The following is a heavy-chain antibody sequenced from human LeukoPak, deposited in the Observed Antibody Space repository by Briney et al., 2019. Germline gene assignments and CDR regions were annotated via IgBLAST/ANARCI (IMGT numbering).Heavy chain of an antibody. CDR1: GFTFSNAW. V-gene: IGHV3-15*01. J-gene: IGHJ4*02. CDR2: IKSKTDGGTT. Sequence: GGSLRLSCAASGFTFSNAWMSWVRQAPGKGLEWVGRIKSKTDGGTTDYAAPVKGRFTISRDDSKNTLYLQMNSLRAEDTAVYYCAKDLDAGSYFPALFDYWGQGTLVTVSS. CDR3: AKDLDAGSYFPALFDY. D-gene: IGHD3-10*01.